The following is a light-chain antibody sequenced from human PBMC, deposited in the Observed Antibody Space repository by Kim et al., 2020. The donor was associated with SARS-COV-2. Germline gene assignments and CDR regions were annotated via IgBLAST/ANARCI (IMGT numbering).Light chain of an antibody. CDR3: SSFAGRKWV. CDR2: EVS. Sequence: PGPSVTISCTGTSSDVDAYKYYSWFQQHPGKAPKLIIYEVSQRPSGGPDRFSGSKSGNTASLTVAGLHTEDEDDYYCSSFAGRKWVFGGGTQLTVL. CDR1: SSDVDAYKY. J-gene: IGLJ3*02. V-gene: IGLV2-8*01.